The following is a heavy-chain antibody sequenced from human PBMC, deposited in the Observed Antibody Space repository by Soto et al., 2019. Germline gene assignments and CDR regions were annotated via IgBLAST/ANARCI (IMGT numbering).Heavy chain of an antibody. CDR3: ARVKVLTGKYNWFDP. CDR2: IYYSGST. Sequence: SETLSLTCTVSGGSISSSSYYWGWIRQPPGKGLEWIGSIYYSGSTYYNPSLKSRVTISVDTSKNQFSLRSEDTAVYYCARVKVLTGKYNWFDPWGQGTLVTVSS. J-gene: IGHJ5*02. V-gene: IGHV4-39*07. D-gene: IGHD3-9*01. CDR1: GGSISSSSYY.